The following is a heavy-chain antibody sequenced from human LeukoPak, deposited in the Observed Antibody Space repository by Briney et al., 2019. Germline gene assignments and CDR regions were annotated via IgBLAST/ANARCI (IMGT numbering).Heavy chain of an antibody. CDR3: ARSRGHHIDY. V-gene: IGHV4-59*01. Sequence: SETLSLTCTVSGGSISSYYWSWIRQPPGKGPEWIGYIYYSGSTNYNPSLKSRVTISVDTSKNQFSLKLSSVTAADTAVYYCARSRGHHIDYWGQGTLVTVSS. D-gene: IGHD3-10*01. CDR2: IYYSGST. CDR1: GGSISSYY. J-gene: IGHJ4*02.